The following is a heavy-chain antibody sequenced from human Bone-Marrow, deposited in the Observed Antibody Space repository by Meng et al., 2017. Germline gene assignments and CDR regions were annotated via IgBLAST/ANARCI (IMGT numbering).Heavy chain of an antibody. J-gene: IGHJ4*02. D-gene: IGHD6-19*01. V-gene: IGHV4-4*02. Sequence: SGAGLLTPSGTLSFTCVVSGGSISSNDCWSWVRQPPGKGLEWIGDIYHGGATTHNPSLKSRVTIAIDKSKNQFLLKLSSVTAADTAVYYCASWIYSCGWQWGQGALVTVSS. CDR1: GGSISSNDC. CDR3: ASWIYSCGWQ. CDR2: IYHGGAT.